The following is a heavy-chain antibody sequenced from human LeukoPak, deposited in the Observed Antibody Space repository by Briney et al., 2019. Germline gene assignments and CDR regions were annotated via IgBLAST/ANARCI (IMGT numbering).Heavy chain of an antibody. V-gene: IGHV1-18*01. CDR3: ARARRRDGYHVLDY. CDR2: ISAYNGNT. D-gene: IGHD5-24*01. CDR1: GHTFTSYG. Sequence: ASVKVSCKASGHTFTSYGISWVRQAPGQGLEWMGWISAYNGNTNYAQKLQGRVTMTTDTSTSTAYMELRSLRSEDTAVYYCARARRRDGYHVLDYWGQGTLVTVSS. J-gene: IGHJ4*02.